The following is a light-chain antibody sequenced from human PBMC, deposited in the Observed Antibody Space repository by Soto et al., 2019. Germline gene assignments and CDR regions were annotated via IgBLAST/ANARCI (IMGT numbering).Light chain of an antibody. V-gene: IGKV3-20*01. CDR2: GTS. Sequence: EIVLTQSPGTLSLSPGERATLSCRASQSVSTSSLAWYQQRPGQAPRLLIYGTSSRATGIPDRFSGSGSGTDFTLTIGRLEPEDFAVYYCQQYLVTPWTFGQGTKVDIK. CDR3: QQYLVTPWT. CDR1: QSVSTSS. J-gene: IGKJ1*01.